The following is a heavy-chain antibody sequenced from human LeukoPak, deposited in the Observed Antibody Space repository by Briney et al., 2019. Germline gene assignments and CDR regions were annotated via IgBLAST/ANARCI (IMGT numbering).Heavy chain of an antibody. V-gene: IGHV3-21*01. Sequence: GGSLRLSCAASGFTFNNFAMSWVRQAPGKGLEWVSSISSSSSYIYYADSVKGRFTISRDNAKNSLYLQMNSLRAEDTAVYYCARDHAFLQAAPDAFDIWGQGTMVTVSS. CDR1: GFTFNNFA. CDR2: ISSSSSYI. D-gene: IGHD6-13*01. CDR3: ARDHAFLQAAPDAFDI. J-gene: IGHJ3*02.